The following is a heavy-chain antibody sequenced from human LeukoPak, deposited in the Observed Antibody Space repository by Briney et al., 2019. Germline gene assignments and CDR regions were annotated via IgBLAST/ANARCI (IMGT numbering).Heavy chain of an antibody. D-gene: IGHD2-2*01. V-gene: IGHV3-30-3*01. CDR3: AGSSTSCCGFNY. Sequence: LAGGSLRLSCAASGLTFSSYAMHWVRQAPGKGLEWVAVISYDGSNKYYADSVKGRFTISRDNSKNTLYLQMNSLRAEDTAVYYCAGSSTSCCGFNYWGQGTLVTVS. CDR2: ISYDGSNK. CDR1: GLTFSSYA. J-gene: IGHJ4*02.